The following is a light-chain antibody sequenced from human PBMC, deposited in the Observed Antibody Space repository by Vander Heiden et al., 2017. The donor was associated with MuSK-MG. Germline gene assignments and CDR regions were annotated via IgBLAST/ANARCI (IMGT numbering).Light chain of an antibody. J-gene: IGKJ4*01. Sequence: EIVMTQSPATLSVSPGERATLSCRASQRINSNLAWYQQKPGQAPRLLIYEASTRATGVPASFSGSGSGTEFTLTISNLQSEDFAVYYCQQYNDWPPLTFGGGTRVDIK. CDR1: QRINSN. CDR3: QQYNDWPPLT. V-gene: IGKV3-15*01. CDR2: EAS.